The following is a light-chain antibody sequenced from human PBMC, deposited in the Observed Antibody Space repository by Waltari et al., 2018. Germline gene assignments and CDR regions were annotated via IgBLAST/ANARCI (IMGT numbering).Light chain of an antibody. V-gene: IGLV1-44*01. J-gene: IGLJ3*02. CDR2: RSD. CDR3: AAWDDSLGGRWV. CDR1: ASNIGNHL. Sequence: QSVLTQPPSASGTPGQRVTMSCSGRASNIGNHLGNWYQQLPGKAPKLVIYRSDQRPSGVPDRFSASKSGTSASLAISGLQSEDEADYYCAAWDDSLGGRWVFGGGTKVTVL.